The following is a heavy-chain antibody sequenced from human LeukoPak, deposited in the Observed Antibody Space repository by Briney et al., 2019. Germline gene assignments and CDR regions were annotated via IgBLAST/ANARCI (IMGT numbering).Heavy chain of an antibody. V-gene: IGHV4-39*01. CDR3: ARRARGLGWFDP. CDR1: GGSISSGSYY. J-gene: IGHJ5*02. CDR2: IYYSGST. Sequence: SETLSLTCTVSGGSISSGSYYWDWIRQPPGKGLEWIGSIYYSGSTYYNPSLKSRVTISVDTSKNQFSLKLSSVTAADTAVYYCARRARGLGWFDPWGQGTLVTVSS. D-gene: IGHD3-10*01.